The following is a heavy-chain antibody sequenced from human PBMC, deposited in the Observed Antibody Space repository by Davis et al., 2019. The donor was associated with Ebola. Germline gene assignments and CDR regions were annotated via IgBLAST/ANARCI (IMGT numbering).Heavy chain of an antibody. Sequence: PSETLSLTCTVSGGSISSHYWSWIRQPAGKGLEWIGRLYTSGRTNYNPSLKSRVTMSVDTSKNQFSLRLSSVTAADTAVYYCVRDGCPGGSCYCGDYWGQGTLVTVSS. V-gene: IGHV4-4*07. D-gene: IGHD2-15*01. J-gene: IGHJ4*02. CDR2: LYTSGRT. CDR1: GGSISSHY. CDR3: VRDGCPGGSCYCGDY.